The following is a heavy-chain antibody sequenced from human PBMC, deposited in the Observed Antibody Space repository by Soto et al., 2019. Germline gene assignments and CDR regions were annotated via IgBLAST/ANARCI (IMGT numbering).Heavy chain of an antibody. CDR2: INHSGST. Sequence: SETLSLTCAVYGGSFSGYYWSWIRQPPGKGLEWIGEINHSGSTNYNPSLKSRVTISVDTSENQFSLKLSSVTAADTAVYYCTRGVEYSYGFDYWGQGTLVPVSS. D-gene: IGHD5-18*01. V-gene: IGHV4-34*01. CDR1: GGSFSGYY. J-gene: IGHJ4*02. CDR3: TRGVEYSYGFDY.